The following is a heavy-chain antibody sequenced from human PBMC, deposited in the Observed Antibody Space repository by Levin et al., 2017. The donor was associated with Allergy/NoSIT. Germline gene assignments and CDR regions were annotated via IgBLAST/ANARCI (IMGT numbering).Heavy chain of an antibody. CDR2: IYYSGST. D-gene: IGHD6-13*01. CDR1: GGSITNYY. CDR3: ARDRTKAAAGGGHYYYGMDV. J-gene: IGHJ6*02. V-gene: IGHV4-59*01. Sequence: GSLRLSCTVSGGSITNYYWSWIRQPPGKGLEWIGYIYYSGSTNYNPSLKSRVTISVDTSKNQFSLKLSSVTAADSAVYYCARDRTKAAAGGGHYYYGMDVWGQGTMVTVSS.